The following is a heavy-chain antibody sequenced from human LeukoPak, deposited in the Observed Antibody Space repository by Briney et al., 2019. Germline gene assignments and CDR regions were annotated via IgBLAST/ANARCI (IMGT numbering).Heavy chain of an antibody. D-gene: IGHD3-9*01. Sequence: SETLSLTCTVSGYSISSGYYWGWIRQPPGKGLEWIGSIYHSGSTYYNPSLKSRVTISVDTSKNQFSLKLSSVTAADTAVYYCARGHYDILTGYYLFDYWGQGTLVTVSS. CDR2: IYHSGST. J-gene: IGHJ4*02. CDR1: GYSISSGYY. CDR3: ARGHYDILTGYYLFDY. V-gene: IGHV4-38-2*02.